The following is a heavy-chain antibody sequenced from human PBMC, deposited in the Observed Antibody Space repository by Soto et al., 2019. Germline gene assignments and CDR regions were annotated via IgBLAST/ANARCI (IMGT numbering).Heavy chain of an antibody. Sequence: ASVKVSCKASGYTFTGYYMHWVRQAPGQGLEWMGWINPNSGGTNYAQKFQGRVTMTRDTSISTAYMELSRLRSDDTAVYYCARGSDVRTVTASMGYWGEGTMVTVYS. V-gene: IGHV1-2*02. J-gene: IGHJ4*02. D-gene: IGHD4-17*01. CDR2: INPNSGGT. CDR3: ARGSDVRTVTASMGY. CDR1: GYTFTGYY.